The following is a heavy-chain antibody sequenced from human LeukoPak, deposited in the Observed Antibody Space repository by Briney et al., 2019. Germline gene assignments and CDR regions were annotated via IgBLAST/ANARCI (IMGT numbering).Heavy chain of an antibody. CDR1: GFTFDDYA. J-gene: IGHJ4*02. V-gene: IGHV3-43D*03. CDR2: ISWHGGST. CDR3: AKDIRGSTSWYGLDY. D-gene: IGHD2-2*01. Sequence: GWSLRLSCAASGFTFDDYAMHWVRQAPGKGLEWVSLISWHGGSTYYADSVKGRFTISRDNSKNSLYLQMNSLRPEDTALYYCAKDIRGSTSWYGLDYWGQGTLVTVSS.